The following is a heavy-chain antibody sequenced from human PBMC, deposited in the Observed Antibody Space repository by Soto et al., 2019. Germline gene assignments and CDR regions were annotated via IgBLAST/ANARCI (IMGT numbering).Heavy chain of an antibody. D-gene: IGHD6-13*01. J-gene: IGHJ4*01. CDR3: ATLYSSSWVFDY. CDR1: GFSLSTSGVG. CDR2: IYWDDDK. V-gene: IGHV2-5*02. Sequence: XGPTLVHPPQTLTLTCTFSGFSLSTSGVGVGWIRQPPGKALEWLALIYWDDDKRYSPSLKSRLTITKDTSKNQVVLTMTNMDPVDTATYYCATLYSSSWVFDYWGHGNLVTVSS.